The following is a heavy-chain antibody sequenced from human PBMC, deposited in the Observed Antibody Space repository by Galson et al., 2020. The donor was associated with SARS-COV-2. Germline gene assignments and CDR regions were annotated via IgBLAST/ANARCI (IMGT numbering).Heavy chain of an antibody. J-gene: IGHJ4*02. CDR2: IWSDGSRH. CDR3: AKDPAGYNAYYFDY. Sequence: GRYLRLFCAASGFTFRNSGMHWVRQAPGKGLEWVAAIWSDGSRHYYADSVKGRFAVSRDNSNGILYLQMNSLRVEDTAVYYCAKDPAGYNAYYFDYWGQGVLVTVAS. CDR1: GFTFRNSG. V-gene: IGHV3-33*06. D-gene: IGHD5-12*01.